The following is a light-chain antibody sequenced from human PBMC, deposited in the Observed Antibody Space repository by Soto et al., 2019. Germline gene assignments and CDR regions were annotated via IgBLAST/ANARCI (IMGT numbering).Light chain of an antibody. V-gene: IGKV3-11*01. J-gene: IGKJ4*01. CDR3: QQRSN. Sequence: EIVLTQSPATLSLSPGERATLSCRASQSVSSYLAWYQQKPGQAPRLLIYDASNRATGIPARFSGSGSGTDFTLNISCLEPEDFAVYYCQQRSNFGGGTKVEIK. CDR2: DAS. CDR1: QSVSSY.